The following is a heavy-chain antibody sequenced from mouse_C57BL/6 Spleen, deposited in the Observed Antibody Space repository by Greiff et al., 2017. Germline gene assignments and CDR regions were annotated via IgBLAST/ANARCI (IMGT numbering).Heavy chain of an antibody. D-gene: IGHD3-2*02. CDR1: GFSFNTYA. V-gene: IGHV10-1*01. J-gene: IGHJ2*01. CDR2: IRSKSNNYAT. CDR3: VRHPSSGFDY. Sequence: EVQGVESGGGLVQPKGSLKLSCAASGFSFNTYAMNWVRQAPGKGLEWVARIRSKSNNYATYYADSVKDRFTISRDDSESMLYLQMNNLKTEDTAMYYCVRHPSSGFDYWGQGTTLTVSS.